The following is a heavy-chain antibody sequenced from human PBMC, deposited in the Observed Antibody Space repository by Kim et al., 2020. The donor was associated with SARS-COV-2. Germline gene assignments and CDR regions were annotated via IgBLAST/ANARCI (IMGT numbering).Heavy chain of an antibody. J-gene: IGHJ4*02. Sequence: SETLSLTCAVYGGSFSGYYWSWIRQPPGKGLEWIGEINHSGSTNYNPSLKSRVTISVDTSKNQFSLKLSSVTAADTAVYYCARRYVTYYYDSSGYYYINWGQGTLVTVSS. CDR3: ARRYVTYYYDSSGYYYIN. CDR1: GGSFSGYY. D-gene: IGHD3-22*01. V-gene: IGHV4-34*01. CDR2: INHSGST.